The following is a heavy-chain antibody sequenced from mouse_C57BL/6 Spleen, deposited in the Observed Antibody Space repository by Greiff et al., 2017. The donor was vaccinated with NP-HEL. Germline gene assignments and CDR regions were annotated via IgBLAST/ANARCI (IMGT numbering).Heavy chain of an antibody. D-gene: IGHD2-4*01. V-gene: IGHV1-82*01. J-gene: IGHJ3*01. Sequence: QVQLQQSGPELVKPGASVKISCKASGYAFSSSWMNWVKQRPGKGLEWIGRIYPGDGDTNYNGKFKGKATLTADKSSSTAYMQLSSLTSEDSAVYFCARGRYDYEGFAYWGQGTLVTVSA. CDR2: IYPGDGDT. CDR3: ARGRYDYEGFAY. CDR1: GYAFSSSW.